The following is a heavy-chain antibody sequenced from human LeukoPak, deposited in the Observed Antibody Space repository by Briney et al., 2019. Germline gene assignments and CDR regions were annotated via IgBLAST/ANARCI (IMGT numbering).Heavy chain of an antibody. J-gene: IGHJ4*02. CDR1: GFTFSNYW. CDR3: ARDRGYVDY. CDR2: INSDGSST. V-gene: IGHV3-74*01. Sequence: PGGSLRLSCAASGFTFSNYWMHWVRQVPGKGLLWVSLINSDGSSTSYVDSVKGRFTISRDNAKSALFLQMNSLRAEDTAVYYCARDRGYVDYWGQGTLVTVSS.